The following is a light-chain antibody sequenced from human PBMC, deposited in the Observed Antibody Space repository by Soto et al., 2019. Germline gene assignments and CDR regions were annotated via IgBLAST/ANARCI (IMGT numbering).Light chain of an antibody. V-gene: IGKV3-20*01. CDR1: QSVSVNS. CDR2: AAS. J-gene: IGKJ3*01. CDR3: QQYGGSPFT. Sequence: EMVLSQCPGTLSLSQGERATVSCRASQSVSVNSLAWYQQKGGQAPRLLIYAASTRATGVPDRFSGTGSGTDFALTISRLETDDSAVYYCQQYGGSPFTFGPGISWIS.